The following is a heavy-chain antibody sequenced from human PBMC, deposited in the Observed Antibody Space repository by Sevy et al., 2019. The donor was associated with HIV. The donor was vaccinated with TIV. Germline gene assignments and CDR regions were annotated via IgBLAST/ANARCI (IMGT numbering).Heavy chain of an antibody. Sequence: GGSLRLSCAASGFTFSSYGMHWVRQAPGKGLEWVGVIWYDGSNKYYADSVKGRFTISRDNSKNTLYLQMNSLRAEDTAVYYCAKVEAAAGWGFYYYYYMDVWGKGTTVTVSS. V-gene: IGHV3-33*06. CDR1: GFTFSSYG. CDR2: IWYDGSNK. CDR3: AKVEAAAGWGFYYYYYMDV. D-gene: IGHD6-13*01. J-gene: IGHJ6*03.